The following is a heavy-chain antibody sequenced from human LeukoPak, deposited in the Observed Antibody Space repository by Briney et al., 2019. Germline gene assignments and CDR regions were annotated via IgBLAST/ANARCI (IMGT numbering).Heavy chain of an antibody. D-gene: IGHD1-1*01. V-gene: IGHV1-58*02. CDR1: GFTSTTST. J-gene: IGHJ3*02. CDR2: IVVGSGDT. Sequence: GASVKVSCKASGFTSTTSTMQWVRQARGQRLEGIGWIVVGSGDTNYAEKVQERVTITRDMSTSTVYMELSSLRSDDTAVYYCAADQPRYPDAFDIWGQGTMVTVSS. CDR3: AADQPRYPDAFDI.